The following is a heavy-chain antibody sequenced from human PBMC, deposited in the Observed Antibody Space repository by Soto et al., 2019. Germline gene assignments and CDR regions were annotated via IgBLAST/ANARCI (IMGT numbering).Heavy chain of an antibody. J-gene: IGHJ3*02. Sequence: EVQLVESGGGLVKPGGSLRLSCAVSGFTFSNSHLSWVRQTPGKGLEWVGRIKRKSDGGTTDYAVPVQGRSTISRDDAQTTLYLQMNSLKSEDTAMYYCGTGSAFDIWGQGTMVTVSS. CDR1: GFTFSNSH. D-gene: IGHD7-27*01. V-gene: IGHV3-15*05. CDR2: IKRKSDGGTT. CDR3: GTGSAFDI.